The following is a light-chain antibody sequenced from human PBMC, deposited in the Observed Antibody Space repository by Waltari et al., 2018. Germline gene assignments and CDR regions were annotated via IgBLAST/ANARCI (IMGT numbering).Light chain of an antibody. CDR3: QQYNHWPPIT. Sequence: EIVLTQSPDTLSVSPGARATFSCRASQSVSSNLAWYNKKPGQPPRLLIYEASTRATSTPARFSGSRSGTDFTLTISSLQSEDSAVYYCQQYNHWPPITFGQGTRLEIK. J-gene: IGKJ5*01. CDR1: QSVSSN. V-gene: IGKV3-15*01. CDR2: EAS.